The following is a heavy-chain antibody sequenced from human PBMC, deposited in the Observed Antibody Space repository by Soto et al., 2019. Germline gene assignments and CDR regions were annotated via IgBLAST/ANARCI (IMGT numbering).Heavy chain of an antibody. CDR3: ARESWGGGYDPDYYMDV. J-gene: IGHJ6*03. Sequence: QVQLVQSGAEVKKPGASVKVSCKASGYTFTSYYMHWVRQAPGQGLEWMGIINPSGGSTSYAQKFQGRVTMTRDTSTSTVYMELSSLRSEDTAVYYCARESWGGGYDPDYYMDVWGKGTTVTVSS. D-gene: IGHD5-12*01. V-gene: IGHV1-46*03. CDR1: GYTFTSYY. CDR2: INPSGGST.